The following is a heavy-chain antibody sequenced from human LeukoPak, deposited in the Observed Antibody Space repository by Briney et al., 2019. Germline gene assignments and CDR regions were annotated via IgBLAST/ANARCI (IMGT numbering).Heavy chain of an antibody. CDR3: ARRPLNVVATIFGDDDAFDI. D-gene: IGHD5-12*01. CDR1: GYTFTSYG. Sequence: ASVKVSCKASGYTFTSYGISWVRQAPGQGLEWMGWISAYNGNTNYAQKLQGRVTMTTDTSTSTAYMELRSLRSEDTALYYCARRPLNVVATIFGDDDAFDIWGQGTMVTVSS. CDR2: ISAYNGNT. J-gene: IGHJ3*02. V-gene: IGHV1-18*01.